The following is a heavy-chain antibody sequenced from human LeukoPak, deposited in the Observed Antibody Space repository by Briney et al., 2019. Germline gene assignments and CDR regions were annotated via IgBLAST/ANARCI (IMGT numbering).Heavy chain of an antibody. CDR1: GGTFSSYA. D-gene: IGHD5-18*01. J-gene: IGHJ4*02. Sequence: SVKVSCKASGGTFSSYAISWVRQAPGQGLEWMGGFIPIFGTANYAQKFQGRVTITADESTSTAYMELSSLRSEDTAVYYCARVGYYSYGPHLGYYFDYWGQGTLVTVSS. CDR3: ARVGYYSYGPHLGYYFDY. CDR2: FIPIFGTA. V-gene: IGHV1-69*01.